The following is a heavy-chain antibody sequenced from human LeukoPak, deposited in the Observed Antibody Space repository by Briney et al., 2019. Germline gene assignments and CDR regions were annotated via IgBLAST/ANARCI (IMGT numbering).Heavy chain of an antibody. Sequence: PSETLSLTCAVSGYAISSGYYWGWIRQPPGKGLEWIGSIYHSGSTYYNPSLKSRVTISVDTSKNQFSLKLSSVTAADTAVYYCAISPLYCSGGSCYESSDAFDIWGHGTMVTVSS. CDR2: IYHSGST. V-gene: IGHV4-38-2*01. D-gene: IGHD2-15*01. CDR3: AISPLYCSGGSCYESSDAFDI. J-gene: IGHJ3*02. CDR1: GYAISSGYY.